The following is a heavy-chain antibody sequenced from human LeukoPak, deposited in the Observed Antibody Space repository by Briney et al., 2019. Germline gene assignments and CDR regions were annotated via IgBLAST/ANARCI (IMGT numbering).Heavy chain of an antibody. J-gene: IGHJ4*02. D-gene: IGHD1-26*01. CDR3: ARFFRTVWELPYY. CDR2: INHSGST. Sequence: SETLSLTCAVYGGSFSGYYWSWIRQPPGKGLEWIGEINHSGSTNYNPSLKSRVTISVDTSKNQCSLRLSSVTAADTAVYYCARFFRTVWELPYYWGPGTLVTVSS. CDR1: GGSFSGYY. V-gene: IGHV4-34*01.